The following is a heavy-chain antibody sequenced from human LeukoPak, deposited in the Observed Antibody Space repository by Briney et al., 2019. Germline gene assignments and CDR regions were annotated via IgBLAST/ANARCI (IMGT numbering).Heavy chain of an antibody. CDR3: AKALWFGELFSPFDY. CDR1: GFTFDDYA. D-gene: IGHD3-10*01. J-gene: IGHJ4*02. CDR2: ISWNSGSI. V-gene: IGHV3-9*01. Sequence: GRSLRLSCAASGFTFDDYAMHWVRQAPGKGLEWVSGISWNSGSIGYADSVKGRFTISRDNAKNSLYLQMNSLRAEDTALYYCAKALWFGELFSPFDYWGQGTLVTVSS.